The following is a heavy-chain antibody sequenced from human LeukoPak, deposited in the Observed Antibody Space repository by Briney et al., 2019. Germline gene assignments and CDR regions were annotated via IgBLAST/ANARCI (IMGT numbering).Heavy chain of an antibody. V-gene: IGHV3-23*01. CDR3: AKGGSACSSTSCYIDY. CDR1: GFTFSSYA. J-gene: IGHJ4*02. D-gene: IGHD2-2*02. CDR2: ISGSGGST. Sequence: PGGSLRLSCAASGFTFSSYAMSWVRQAPGKGLEWVSAISGSGGSTYYADSVKGRFTISRDNSKNTLYLQMNSLRAEDTAVYYCAKGGSACSSTSCYIDYWGQGTLVTVSS.